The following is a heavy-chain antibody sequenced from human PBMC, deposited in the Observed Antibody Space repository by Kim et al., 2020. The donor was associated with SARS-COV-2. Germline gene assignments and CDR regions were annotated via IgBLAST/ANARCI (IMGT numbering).Heavy chain of an antibody. Sequence: KFQGRVTITADESTSTAYMELSSLRSEDTAVYYCARATYDSSGYYYLLDYWGQGTLVTVSS. J-gene: IGHJ4*02. V-gene: IGHV1-69*01. D-gene: IGHD3-22*01. CDR3: ARATYDSSGYYYLLDY.